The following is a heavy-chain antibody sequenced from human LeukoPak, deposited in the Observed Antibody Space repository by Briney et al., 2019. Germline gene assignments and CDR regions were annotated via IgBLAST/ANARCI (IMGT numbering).Heavy chain of an antibody. J-gene: IGHJ4*02. D-gene: IGHD1-26*01. Sequence: GGSLRLSCAASGFTFSSYSMNWVRQAPGKGLEWVSYISYSSSTIYYADSVKGRFTISRDNAKNSLYLQMNSLRAEDTAVYYCARDKIVGATHLDYWGQGTLVTVSS. CDR2: ISYSSSTI. CDR3: ARDKIVGATHLDY. CDR1: GFTFSSYS. V-gene: IGHV3-48*04.